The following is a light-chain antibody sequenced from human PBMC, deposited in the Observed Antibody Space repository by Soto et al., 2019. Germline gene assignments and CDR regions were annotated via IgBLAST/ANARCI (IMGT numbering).Light chain of an antibody. CDR1: SSDVGAYDY. V-gene: IGLV2-11*01. CDR2: DVT. CDR3: SAYAGRYTYV. J-gene: IGLJ1*01. Sequence: QAVVTQPRSVSGSPGQSVAISCTGTSSDVGAYDYVSWYQQHPGKAPKLIIYDVTKRPSGVPDRFSGSKSGDTASLTISGLQAEDEADYYCSAYAGRYTYVFGTGTKLTVL.